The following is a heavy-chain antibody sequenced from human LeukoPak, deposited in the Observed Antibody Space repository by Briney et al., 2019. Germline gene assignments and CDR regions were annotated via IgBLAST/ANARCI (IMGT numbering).Heavy chain of an antibody. CDR2: ISYSVIT. J-gene: IGHJ4*02. CDR1: GGSISSYY. V-gene: IGHV4-59*12. Sequence: SETLSLTCTVSGGSISSYYWSWIRQPPGKGLEWLGYISYSVITNYNPSLKSRVTISVDTSKNQFSLKLSSVTAADTAVYYCARAHIYYGSGSYHYWGQGTLVTVSS. D-gene: IGHD3-10*01. CDR3: ARAHIYYGSGSYHY.